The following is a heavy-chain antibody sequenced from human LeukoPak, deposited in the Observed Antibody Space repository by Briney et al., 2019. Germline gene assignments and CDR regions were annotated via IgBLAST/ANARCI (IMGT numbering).Heavy chain of an antibody. CDR3: ARDSHSSGWYLIGY. D-gene: IGHD6-19*01. CDR1: GYTFTGYY. Sequence: ASVKVSCKASGYTFTGYYTHWVRQAPGQGLEWMGRINPNSGGTNYAQKFQGRVTMTRDTSISTAYMELSRLRSDDTAVYYCARDSHSSGWYLIGYWGQGTLVTVSS. V-gene: IGHV1-2*06. CDR2: INPNSGGT. J-gene: IGHJ4*02.